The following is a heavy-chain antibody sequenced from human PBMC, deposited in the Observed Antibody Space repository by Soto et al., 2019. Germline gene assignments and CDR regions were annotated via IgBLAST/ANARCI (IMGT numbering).Heavy chain of an antibody. D-gene: IGHD2-15*01. CDR1: GFTFSSYS. CDR2: ISSSSSYI. Sequence: PGGSLRLSCAASGFTFSSYSMNWVRQAPGKGLEWVSSISSSSSYIYYADSVKGRFTISRDNAKNSLYLQMNSLRAEDTAVYYCARTCSGGSCYSGNDALDIWGQGTMVTVSS. CDR3: ARTCSGGSCYSGNDALDI. J-gene: IGHJ3*02. V-gene: IGHV3-21*01.